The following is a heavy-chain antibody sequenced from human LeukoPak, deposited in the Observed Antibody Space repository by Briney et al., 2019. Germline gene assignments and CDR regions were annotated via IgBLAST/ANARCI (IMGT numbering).Heavy chain of an antibody. V-gene: IGHV3-23*01. Sequence: GGSLRLSCAASGLSFSSFAMSWVRQGPARGLEWVSSIRGNGETFYADSVKGRFTISRDNSRNTLYLQMSSLRPEDTAVYYCTKWSGFGDDWGQGTLLTVSS. J-gene: IGHJ4*02. CDR1: GLSFSSFA. D-gene: IGHD3-10*01. CDR2: IRGNGET. CDR3: TKWSGFGDD.